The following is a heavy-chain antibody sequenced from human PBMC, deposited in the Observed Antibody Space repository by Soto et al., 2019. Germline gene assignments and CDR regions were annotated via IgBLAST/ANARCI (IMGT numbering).Heavy chain of an antibody. Sequence: GGSLRLSCAASGFTFSSYWMSWVRQAPGKGLEWVANIKQDGSEKYYVDSVKGRFTISRDKAKNSLYLQMNSLRAEDTAVYYCARDFPRNYGSLSGGELHYYYYGMDVWGQGTTVTVSS. J-gene: IGHJ6*02. V-gene: IGHV3-7*05. CDR2: IKQDGSEK. CDR3: ARDFPRNYGSLSGGELHYYYYGMDV. CDR1: GFTFSSYW. D-gene: IGHD3-10*01.